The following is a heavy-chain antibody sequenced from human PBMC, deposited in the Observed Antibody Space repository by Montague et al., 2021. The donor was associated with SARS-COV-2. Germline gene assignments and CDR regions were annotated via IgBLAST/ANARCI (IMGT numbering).Heavy chain of an antibody. J-gene: IGHJ4*02. CDR1: GFIFSSYG. CDR3: ARGSVGGYYFDH. D-gene: IGHD1-26*01. CDR2: IWYDGSNE. Sequence: SLRLSCAASGFIFSSYGMHWVRQAPGKGLEWVAHIWYDGSNENYVDSVKGRFTISRDNFKNTLYLQMNSLRAEDTAIYYCARGSVGGYYFDHWSQGTLVTVSS. V-gene: IGHV3-33*01.